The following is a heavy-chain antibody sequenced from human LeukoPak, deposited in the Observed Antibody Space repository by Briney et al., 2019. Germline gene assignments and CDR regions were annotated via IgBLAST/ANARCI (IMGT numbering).Heavy chain of an antibody. D-gene: IGHD1-1*01. CDR2: INHSGST. CDR3: VRGVHQFDY. V-gene: IGHV4-34*01. J-gene: IGHJ4*02. CDR1: GGSFSGYY. Sequence: SETLSLTCAVYGGSFSGYYWSWIRQPPGKGLEWIGEINHSGSTNYNPSLKSRVTISVDTSKNQFSLKLSSVTAADTAVYYCVRGVHQFDYWGQGTLVTVSS.